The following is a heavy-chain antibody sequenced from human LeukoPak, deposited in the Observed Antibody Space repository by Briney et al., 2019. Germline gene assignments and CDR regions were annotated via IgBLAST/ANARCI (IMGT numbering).Heavy chain of an antibody. J-gene: IGHJ6*03. V-gene: IGHV3-21*01. CDR3: ARAQLNSGYFYYYYYMDV. CDR2: ISGSGDYI. CDR1: GFTFSTYN. Sequence: GGSLRLSCVASGFTFSTYNMNWVRLAPGMGLEWVSSISGSGDYIYYADSVKGRFSISRDNAENSLYLQMNSLRAEDTAVYYCARAQLNSGYFYYYYYMDVWGAGTTVTVSS. D-gene: IGHD3-22*01.